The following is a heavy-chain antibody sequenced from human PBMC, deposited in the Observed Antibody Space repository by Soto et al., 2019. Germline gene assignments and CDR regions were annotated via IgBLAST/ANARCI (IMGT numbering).Heavy chain of an antibody. CDR1: GGSVSSGVHY. CDR3: ATESSGSSPLHFDF. CDR2: VYYTGST. D-gene: IGHD6-19*01. Sequence: QVQLQESGPGLVKPSQTLSLTCSVSGGSVSSGVHYWSWIRQPPGKGLEWIGYVYYTGSTYYNPSRESRVTLSLDTSKNQFSLKMKSVTASDAAVYYCATESSGSSPLHFDFWGQGALVTVSS. V-gene: IGHV4-30-4*01. J-gene: IGHJ4*02.